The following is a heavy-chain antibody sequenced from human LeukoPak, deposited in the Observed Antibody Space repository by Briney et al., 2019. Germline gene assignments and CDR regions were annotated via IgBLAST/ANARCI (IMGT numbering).Heavy chain of an antibody. Sequence: ASVKVSCKASGPNFTGYYIHWVRQAPGQGLEWMGIINPSGGSTTYAQNFQGRVTMTRDTSTSTVYMELSSLRSEDTAVYYCAKSLTYYDIFFDYWGQGTLVTVSS. V-gene: IGHV1-46*01. CDR3: AKSLTYYDIFFDY. J-gene: IGHJ4*02. D-gene: IGHD3-9*01. CDR2: INPSGGST. CDR1: GPNFTGYY.